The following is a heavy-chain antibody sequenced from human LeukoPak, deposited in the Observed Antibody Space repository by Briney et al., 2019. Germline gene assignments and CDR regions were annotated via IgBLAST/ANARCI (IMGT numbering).Heavy chain of an antibody. CDR3: AKDRSCSSTSCYAYYYYYYGMDV. V-gene: IGHV3-23*01. Sequence: GGSLRLSCAASGFTFSSYAMSWVRQAPGKGLEWVSAISGSGGSTYYADSVKGRFTISRDNSKNTLYPQMNSLRAEDTAVYYCAKDRSCSSTSCYAYYYYYYGMDVWGQGTTVTVSS. CDR2: ISGSGGST. D-gene: IGHD2-2*01. J-gene: IGHJ6*02. CDR1: GFTFSSYA.